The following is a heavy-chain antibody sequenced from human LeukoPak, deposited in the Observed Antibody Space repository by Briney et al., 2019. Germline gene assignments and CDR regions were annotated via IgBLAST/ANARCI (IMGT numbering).Heavy chain of an antibody. CDR1: GFTFSDYY. D-gene: IGHD3-3*02. V-gene: IGHV3-11*03. J-gene: IGHJ4*02. Sequence: PGGSLRLSCAASGFTFSDYYMGWLRQAPGKGLGWVSYISSGSNYRNYADSVKGRFTISRDNAKNSLYLQMNTLRDEDTAVYYCVRTGLASAGVGEYWGQGALVTVSS. CDR3: VRTGLASAGVGEY. CDR2: ISSGSNYR.